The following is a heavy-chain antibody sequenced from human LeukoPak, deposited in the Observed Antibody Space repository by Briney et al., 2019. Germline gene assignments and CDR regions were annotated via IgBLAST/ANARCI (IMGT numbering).Heavy chain of an antibody. V-gene: IGHV1-18*01. D-gene: IGHD3-10*01. CDR3: AREKISGEFDM. Sequence: GASVKVSCKASGYTFSNYGINWVRQAPGQGLEWMGWIFSYNGNRKYAQKFHNRVTMTTDASTSTAYMELRSPRSDDTAVYYCAREKISGEFDMWGQGTMVTVSS. CDR2: IFSYNGNR. J-gene: IGHJ3*02. CDR1: GYTFSNYG.